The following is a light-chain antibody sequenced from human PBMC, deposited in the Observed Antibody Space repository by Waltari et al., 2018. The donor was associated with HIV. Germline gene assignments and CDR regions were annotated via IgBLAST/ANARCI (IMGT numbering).Light chain of an antibody. Sequence: QSALTQPPSASGTPGQRVTISCSGSSSNVGRNAVYWYQKFPGSAPQLVIYRDNQRPPGVSARFSGSKSGAAASLAISGLRSEDEAYFYCSTWDDSLKDVLFGGGTKLTVL. CDR3: STWDDSLKDVL. CDR1: SSNVGRNA. V-gene: IGLV1-47*01. J-gene: IGLJ2*01. CDR2: RDN.